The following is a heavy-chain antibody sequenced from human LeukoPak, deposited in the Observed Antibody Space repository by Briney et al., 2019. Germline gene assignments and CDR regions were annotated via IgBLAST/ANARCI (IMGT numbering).Heavy chain of an antibody. D-gene: IGHD5-24*01. CDR1: GFTFSNYW. CDR2: IQQDGGQK. CDR3: ARASNPWLQLS. J-gene: IGHJ4*02. V-gene: IGHV3-7*05. Sequence: GGSLRLSCAASGFTFSNYWMIWVRQAPGKGLEWVANIQQDGGQKRYADSVRGQFTVSRDNAQTTLYLHMNSLRAEDTAVYYCARASNPWLQLSWGQGTLVTVSS.